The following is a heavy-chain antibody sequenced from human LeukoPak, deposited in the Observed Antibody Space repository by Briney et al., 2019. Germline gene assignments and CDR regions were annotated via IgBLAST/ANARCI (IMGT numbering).Heavy chain of an antibody. CDR2: ISSSSSYI. J-gene: IGHJ4*02. CDR3: ARDPLFDY. V-gene: IGHV3-21*01. CDR1: GFTFSTYW. Sequence: AGGSLRLSCTASGFTFSTYWINWVRQAPGKGLEWVSSISSSSSYIYYADSVKGRFTISRDNAKNSLYLQMNSLRAEDTAVYYCARDPLFDYWGQGTLVTVSS.